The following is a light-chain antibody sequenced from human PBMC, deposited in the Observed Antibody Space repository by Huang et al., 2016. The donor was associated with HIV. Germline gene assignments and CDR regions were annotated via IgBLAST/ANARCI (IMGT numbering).Light chain of an antibody. J-gene: IGKJ2*01. V-gene: IGKV2-28*01. CDR2: LGS. CDR1: QSLLHSDGNNY. Sequence: DVVMTQSPLSLPVTPGEPASISFRSSQSLLHSDGNNYFDWYLQKPGQSPQLLIYLGSNRASGVPERFSGSGSGTDFTLKISRVEAEDVGVYYCMQGLRTPRTFGQGTRLEIK. CDR3: MQGLRTPRT.